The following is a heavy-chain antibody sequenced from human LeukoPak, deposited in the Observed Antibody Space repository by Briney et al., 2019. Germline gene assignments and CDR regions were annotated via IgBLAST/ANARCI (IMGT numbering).Heavy chain of an antibody. D-gene: IGHD3-22*01. CDR1: GYTFTSSG. CDR3: ARGPGGRRGYYPLEDSYYYMDV. CDR2: ISAYKGNT. J-gene: IGHJ6*03. Sequence: ASVKVSCKASGYTFTSSGISWVRQAPGQGIEWMGWISAYKGNTNYAQKLQGRITMTTDTSTSTAYMELRSLRSDDTAVYYCARGPGGRRGYYPLEDSYYYMDVWGKGTTVTVSS. V-gene: IGHV1-18*01.